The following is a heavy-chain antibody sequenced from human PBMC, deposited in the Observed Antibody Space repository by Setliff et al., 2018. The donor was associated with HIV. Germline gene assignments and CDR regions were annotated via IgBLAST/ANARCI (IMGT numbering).Heavy chain of an antibody. CDR3: ARVPHRVVGTTTLLYHFDY. D-gene: IGHD1-26*01. V-gene: IGHV4-39*07. CDR1: GDSISSSTYY. Sequence: SETLSLTCTVSGDSISSSTYYWGWIRQPPGRGLEWIGSIFYTGFTYYNPSLKSRVTISVDTTTNQVSLQVNSVTAVDTAVYYCARVPHRVVGTTTLLYHFDYWGLGTLVTVSS. CDR2: IFYTGFT. J-gene: IGHJ4*02.